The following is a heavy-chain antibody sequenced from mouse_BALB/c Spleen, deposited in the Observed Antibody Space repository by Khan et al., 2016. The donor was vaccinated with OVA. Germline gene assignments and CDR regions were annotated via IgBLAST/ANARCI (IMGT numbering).Heavy chain of an antibody. J-gene: IGHJ4*01. V-gene: IGHV1-85*01. CDR2: IFPGDGTT. Sequence: QVRLQQSGAEVVKSGASVKLSCKASGYTFTSYDLNWVRQRPEQGLEWIGWIFPGDGTTKYNEKFKGKATLTTDKSSSTPYIQLSRLTYEDSAVYVCARRRGSMDYWGQGTSVTVSS. CDR1: GYTFTSYD. CDR3: ARRRGSMDY.